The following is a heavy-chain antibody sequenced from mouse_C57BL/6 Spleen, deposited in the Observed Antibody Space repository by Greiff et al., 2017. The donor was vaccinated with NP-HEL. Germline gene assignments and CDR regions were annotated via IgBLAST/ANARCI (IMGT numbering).Heavy chain of an antibody. CDR2: IDPNSGGT. V-gene: IGHV1-72*01. CDR3: ARSRENSNSLYWYFDV. D-gene: IGHD2-5*01. Sequence: QVQLQQSGAELVKPGASVKLSCKASGYTFTSYWMHWVKQRPGRGLEWIGRIDPNSGGTKYNEKFKSKATLTVDKPSSTAYMQLSSLTSEDSAVYYCARSRENSNSLYWYFDVWGTGTTVTVSS. CDR1: GYTFTSYW. J-gene: IGHJ1*03.